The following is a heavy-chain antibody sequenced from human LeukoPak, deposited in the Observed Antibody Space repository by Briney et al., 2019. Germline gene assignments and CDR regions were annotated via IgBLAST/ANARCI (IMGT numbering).Heavy chain of an antibody. CDR3: ARDGRGIMYYMDV. CDR2: IHYDGSNK. Sequence: GGSLRLSCAASGFTFSSYEMNWVRQAPGKGLEWVAFIHYDGSNKFYADSVKGRFTISRDNAKNSLYLQMNSLRAEDTAVYHCARDGRGIMYYMDVWGKGTTVTISS. J-gene: IGHJ6*03. V-gene: IGHV3-30*02. CDR1: GFTFSSYE. D-gene: IGHD3-10*01.